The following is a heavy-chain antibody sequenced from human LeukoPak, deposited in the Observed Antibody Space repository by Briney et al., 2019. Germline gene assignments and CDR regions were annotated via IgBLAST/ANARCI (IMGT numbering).Heavy chain of an antibody. CDR1: GYTFTSYD. CDR3: ARGKIRYGSGSYYQRYYYFDY. D-gene: IGHD3-10*01. CDR2: MNPNSGNT. Sequence: ASVKVSCKASGYTFTSYDINWVRQATGQGLEWMGWMNPNSGNTGYAQKFQGRVTMTRNTSISTAYMELSSLRSEDTAVYYCARGKIRYGSGSYYQRYYYFDYWGQGTWSPSPQ. J-gene: IGHJ4*02. V-gene: IGHV1-8*01.